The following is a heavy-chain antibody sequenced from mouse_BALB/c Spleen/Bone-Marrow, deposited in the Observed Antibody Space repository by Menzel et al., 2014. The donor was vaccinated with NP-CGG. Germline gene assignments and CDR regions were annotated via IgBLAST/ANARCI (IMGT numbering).Heavy chain of an antibody. CDR3: ARGYSNNYAMDY. Sequence: QVQLKESGAELVRPGVSVKISCKGSGYTFTDYAMHWVKQSHAESLEWIGVINTYFGDISYNQKFKGKATIAVDKTSXTVYMGLARLTAEDSAIYYCARGYSNNYAMDYWGQGTSVTVSS. CDR2: INTYFGDI. V-gene: IGHV1S137*01. CDR1: GYTFTDYA. D-gene: IGHD2-5*01. J-gene: IGHJ4*01.